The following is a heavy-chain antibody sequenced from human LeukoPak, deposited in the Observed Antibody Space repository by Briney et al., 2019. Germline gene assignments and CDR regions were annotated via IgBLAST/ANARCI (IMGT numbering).Heavy chain of an antibody. CDR1: GFTFSDNY. CDR2: ISSSSSYT. J-gene: IGHJ6*04. V-gene: IGHV3-11*06. D-gene: IGHD3/OR15-3a*01. Sequence: GGSLRLSCAASGFTFSDNYMSWIRQAPGKGLERVSYISSSSSYTNYADSVKGRFTISRDNAKNSLYLQMNNLRAEDTAVYYCARDRTGSDVWGKGTTVTVSS. CDR3: ARDRTGSDV.